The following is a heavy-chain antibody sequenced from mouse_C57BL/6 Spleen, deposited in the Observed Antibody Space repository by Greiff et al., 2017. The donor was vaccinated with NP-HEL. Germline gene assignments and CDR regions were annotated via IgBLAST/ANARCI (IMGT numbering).Heavy chain of an antibody. D-gene: IGHD1-1*01. CDR2: IDPEDGET. J-gene: IGHJ4*01. CDR3: ALNYTVRTHGARDY. CDR1: GFNIKDYY. Sequence: EVKLMESGAELVKPGASVKLSCTASGFNIKDYYMHWVKQRTEQGLEWIGRIDPEDGETKYAPKFQGKATITADTSSNTAYLQLSSLTSEDTAVYYCALNYTVRTHGARDYWGKGTSVTVPS. V-gene: IGHV14-2*01.